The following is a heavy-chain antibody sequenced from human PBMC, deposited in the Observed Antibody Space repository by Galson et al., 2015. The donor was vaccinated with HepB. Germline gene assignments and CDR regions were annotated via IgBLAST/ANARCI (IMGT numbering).Heavy chain of an antibody. Sequence: QSGAEVKKPGESLKISCQGSGYNFANFWIGWVRQMPGKGLEWVGIVYPGDSSTRYNPSFRGQVTVSADRSINTAYLQWNSLKASDTAIYYCVRHPQYSSGWVWFDPWGHGTLGTVSS. CDR2: VYPGDSST. CDR3: VRHPQYSSGWVWFDP. D-gene: IGHD6-19*01. CDR1: GYNFANFW. V-gene: IGHV5-51*01. J-gene: IGHJ5*02.